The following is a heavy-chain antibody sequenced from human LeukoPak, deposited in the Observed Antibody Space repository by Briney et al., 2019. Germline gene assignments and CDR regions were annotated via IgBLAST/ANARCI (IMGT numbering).Heavy chain of an antibody. CDR2: IGAHNGNT. D-gene: IGHD3-3*01. CDR1: GYTFTSYG. J-gene: IGHJ4*02. CDR3: ARYYDIWSGYSKYYFDY. Sequence: ASVKVSCKASGYTFTSYGISWVRQAPGQGLEWMGWIGAHNGNTNYARKLQGRVTMTTDKSTSTAYMELRSLRSDDTAVYYCARYYDIWSGYSKYYFDYWGQGTLVTVS. V-gene: IGHV1-18*01.